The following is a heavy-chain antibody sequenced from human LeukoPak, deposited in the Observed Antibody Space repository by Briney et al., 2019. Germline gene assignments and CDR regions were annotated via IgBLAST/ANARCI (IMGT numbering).Heavy chain of an antibody. CDR2: ISGSDGST. CDR1: GFTFSSYA. CDR3: AKSSYYDSSGYYREYYFDY. J-gene: IGHJ4*02. D-gene: IGHD3-22*01. V-gene: IGHV3-23*01. Sequence: GGSLRLSCAASGFTFSSYAMSWVRQAPGKGLEWVSAISGSDGSTYYADSVKGRFTISRDNSKNTLYLQMNSLRAEDTAVYYCAKSSYYDSSGYYREYYFDYWGQGTLVTVSP.